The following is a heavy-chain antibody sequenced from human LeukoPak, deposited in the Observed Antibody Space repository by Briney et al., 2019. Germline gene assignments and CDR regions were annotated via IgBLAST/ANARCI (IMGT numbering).Heavy chain of an antibody. CDR1: GFTFSYYW. V-gene: IGHV3-7*03. CDR2: IKQDGSEE. D-gene: IGHD2-8*02. CDR3: ASKGCTGSNCKHYFDY. J-gene: IGHJ4*02. Sequence: GGSLRLSCAASGFTFSYYWMSWVRQAPGKGLEWVANIKQDGSEEYYVDSVKGRFTISRDNAKNSLYLQMNSLRAEDTAVYYCASKGCTGSNCKHYFDYWGQGTLVTVAS.